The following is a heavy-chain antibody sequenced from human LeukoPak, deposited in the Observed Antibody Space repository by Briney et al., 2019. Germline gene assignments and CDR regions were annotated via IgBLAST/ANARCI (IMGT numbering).Heavy chain of an antibody. CDR1: GGSFSGYY. Sequence: SETLSLTCAVYGGSFSGYYWSWIRQPPGKGLEWIGEINHSGSTNYNPSLKSRVTISVDTSKNQFSLKLSSVTAADTAVYYCARRPKDYCDYERYFDLWGRGTLVTVSS. D-gene: IGHD4-17*01. V-gene: IGHV4-34*01. CDR3: ARRPKDYCDYERYFDL. CDR2: INHSGST. J-gene: IGHJ2*01.